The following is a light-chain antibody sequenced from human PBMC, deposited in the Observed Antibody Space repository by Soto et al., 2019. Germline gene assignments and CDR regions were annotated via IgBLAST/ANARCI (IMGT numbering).Light chain of an antibody. V-gene: IGKV3-11*01. CDR1: ESVTNY. CDR2: DVS. J-gene: IGKJ5*01. CDR3: QQYGDSSIT. Sequence: EIVMTQSPATLSVSPGERATLSCRASESVTNYLAWYQQKPGQAPRLLVYDVSNRATGIPARFSGGGSGTDFTLTISNLEPEDFAVYYCQQYGDSSITFGQGTRLEI.